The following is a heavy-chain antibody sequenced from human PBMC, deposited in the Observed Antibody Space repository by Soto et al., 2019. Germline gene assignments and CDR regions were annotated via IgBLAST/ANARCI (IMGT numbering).Heavy chain of an antibody. D-gene: IGHD1-7*01. Sequence: QVQLVESGGEVVQPGRSLRLSCEASGFTFTSYAMHWVRQAPGKGLEWVAVISDDGRNYYYADSVKGRFTISRDNSKNTLFLHMKSLRAEDTAVYYCAKVHWNFLVYYFDYWGQGTLVTVSS. CDR2: ISDDGRNY. CDR1: GFTFTSYA. J-gene: IGHJ4*02. CDR3: AKVHWNFLVYYFDY. V-gene: IGHV3-30*18.